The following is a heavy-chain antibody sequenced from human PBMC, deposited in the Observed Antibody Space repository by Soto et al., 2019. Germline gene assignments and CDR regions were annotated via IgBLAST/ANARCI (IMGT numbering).Heavy chain of an antibody. J-gene: IGHJ4*02. Sequence: SETLSLTCTVSGGSISSSSFYWGWIRQSPGRGLEWIGTIYYSGRTYYNPSLKSRVTISVDTSKNQFSLKVSSVTAADTAVYYCVRIQGPATPIDSWGLGTLVTVSS. CDR2: IYYSGRT. CDR3: VRIQGPATPIDS. CDR1: GGSISSSSFY. V-gene: IGHV4-39*01.